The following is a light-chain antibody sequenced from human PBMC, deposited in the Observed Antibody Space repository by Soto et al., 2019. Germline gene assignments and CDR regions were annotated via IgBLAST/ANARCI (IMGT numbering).Light chain of an antibody. V-gene: IGKV3-20*01. Sequence: DIVLTQSPGTLSLSPGERATLSCRASQSVIYNYLAWYQQKPGQPPRLLIYGASTRATGIPDRFSGSAYGTDFTLTISRLEPVDFAVYYCQQDGTSLPWTFGQGTKVEIK. CDR3: QQDGTSLPWT. CDR1: QSVIYNY. CDR2: GAS. J-gene: IGKJ1*01.